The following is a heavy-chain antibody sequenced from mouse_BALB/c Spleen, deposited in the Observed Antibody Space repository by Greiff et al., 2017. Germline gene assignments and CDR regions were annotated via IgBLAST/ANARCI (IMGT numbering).Heavy chain of an antibody. Sequence: EVQLQQSGAELVKPGASVKLSCTASGFNIKDTYMHWVKQRPEQGLEWIGRIDPANGNTKYDPKFQGKATITADTTSNTAYLQLSSLTSEDTAVYYCARLGGKGVFDYWGQGTTLTVSS. CDR1: GFNIKDTY. D-gene: IGHD4-1*01. CDR3: ARLGGKGVFDY. J-gene: IGHJ2*01. V-gene: IGHV14-3*02. CDR2: IDPANGNT.